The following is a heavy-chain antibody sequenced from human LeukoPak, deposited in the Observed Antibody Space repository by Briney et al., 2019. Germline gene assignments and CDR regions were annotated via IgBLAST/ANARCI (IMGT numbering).Heavy chain of an antibody. CDR2: INPDGSTT. J-gene: IGHJ6*02. CDR3: ARDHGSSWAEYYYYGMDV. Sequence: GESLRLSCAASGFTFSRYWIHWVRQAPGKGLEWVSRINPDGSTTTYADSVKGRFTISRDNAKNTVYLQMNSLRAEDTAVYYCARDHGSSWAEYYYYGMDVWGQGTTVTVSS. D-gene: IGHD6-13*01. CDR1: GFTFSRYW. V-gene: IGHV3-74*01.